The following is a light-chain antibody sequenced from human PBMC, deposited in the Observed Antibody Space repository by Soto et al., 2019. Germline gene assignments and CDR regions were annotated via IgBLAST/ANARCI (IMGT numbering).Light chain of an antibody. CDR3: QQYGSSAPIT. V-gene: IGKV3-20*01. J-gene: IGKJ5*01. Sequence: EIVLTQSPGTLSLSPGARAPLSCRASQSVSSSYLAWYQQRPGQAPRLLIYDASTRVTGIPARFSGSGSETDFTLTISRLEPEDFALYYCQQYGSSAPITFGQGTRLEIK. CDR1: QSVSSSY. CDR2: DAS.